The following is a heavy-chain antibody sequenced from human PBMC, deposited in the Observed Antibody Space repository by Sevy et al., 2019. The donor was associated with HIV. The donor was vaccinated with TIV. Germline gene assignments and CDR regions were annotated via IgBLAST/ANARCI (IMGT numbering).Heavy chain of an antibody. CDR3: AREQYGTSSGGYFFAY. J-gene: IGHJ4*02. CDR2: IYSVRST. CDR1: GFTVSTSY. V-gene: IGHV3-53*01. D-gene: IGHD6-6*01. Sequence: GGSLRLSCAASGFTVSTSYMSWVRQAPGKGLEWVSVIYSVRSTYFANYVKGRFTNSRYNSKNTLYRQMNSLRAEDTAEYYCAREQYGTSSGGYFFAYWGQGTLVTVSS.